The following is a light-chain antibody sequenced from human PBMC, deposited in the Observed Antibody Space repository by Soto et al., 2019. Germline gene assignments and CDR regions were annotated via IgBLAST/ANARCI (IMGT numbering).Light chain of an antibody. J-gene: IGLJ3*02. CDR2: NNN. CDR3: GSWDGALNAWV. Sequence: QSVLTQPPSTSGTPGQRVTISCSGSSSNIGSSYVFWFQHLPGTAPKLLMYNNNQRPSGVPDRVSASKSGTSASLAISGLRSEDEADYYCGSWDGALNAWVFGGGTKVTVL. CDR1: SSNIGSSY. V-gene: IGLV1-47*02.